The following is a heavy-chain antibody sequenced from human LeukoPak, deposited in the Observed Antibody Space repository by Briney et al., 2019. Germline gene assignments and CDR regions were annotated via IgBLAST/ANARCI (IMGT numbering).Heavy chain of an antibody. CDR3: AKDVAVEAWFGELQTLNAFDI. J-gene: IGHJ3*02. V-gene: IGHV3-23*01. Sequence: GGSLRLSCAASGFTFSSYGMSWVRQAPGKGLEWVSAISGSGGSTYYADSVKGRFTISRDNSKNTLYLQMNSLRAEDTAVYYCAKDVAVEAWFGELQTLNAFDIWGQGTMVTVSS. CDR1: GFTFSSYG. CDR2: ISGSGGST. D-gene: IGHD3-10*01.